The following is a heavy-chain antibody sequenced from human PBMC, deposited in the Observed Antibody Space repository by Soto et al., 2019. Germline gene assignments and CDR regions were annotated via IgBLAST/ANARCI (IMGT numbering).Heavy chain of an antibody. D-gene: IGHD4-17*01. J-gene: IGHJ4*02. CDR2: ITPTSGGP. CDR3: ARVAYGDYGFYFDY. V-gene: IGHV1-2*02. Sequence: ASVKVSCPASVYTFTGYYMHWVRQAPGQGLELMGWITPTSGGPHYAQKFQGRVTMTRDTSISTAYMELSRLRAADTAVYYCARVAYGDYGFYFDYWGQGTRVTVSS. CDR1: VYTFTGYY.